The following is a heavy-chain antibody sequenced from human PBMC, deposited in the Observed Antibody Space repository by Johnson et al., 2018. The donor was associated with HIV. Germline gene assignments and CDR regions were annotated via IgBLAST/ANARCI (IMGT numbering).Heavy chain of an antibody. Sequence: VQLVESGGGVVQPGRSLRLSCAASGFTFSSYDMHWVRQATGKGLEWVSAIGTAGDTYYPGSVKGRFTISRENAKNSLYLQMNSLRAEDTAVYYCAKCIWGSSLIDVFDIWGQGTMVTVSS. CDR1: GFTFSSYD. CDR2: IGTAGDT. J-gene: IGHJ3*02. D-gene: IGHD6-13*01. V-gene: IGHV3-13*01. CDR3: AKCIWGSSLIDVFDI.